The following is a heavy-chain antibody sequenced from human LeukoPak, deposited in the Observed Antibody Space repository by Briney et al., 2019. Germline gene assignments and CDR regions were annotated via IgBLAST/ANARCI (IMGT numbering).Heavy chain of an antibody. CDR3: ARGRSGWYHNFDY. CDR2: INRDGSST. Sequence: GGSLRRSCAVSGITFSSYWKHWVRQAPGKGLVWVSRINRDGSSTSYADSVKRRFTISRDNAKNSLYLQMNSLRAEDTAVYYCARGRSGWYHNFDYWGQGTLVTVSS. J-gene: IGHJ4*02. CDR1: GITFSSYW. D-gene: IGHD6-19*01. V-gene: IGHV3-74*01.